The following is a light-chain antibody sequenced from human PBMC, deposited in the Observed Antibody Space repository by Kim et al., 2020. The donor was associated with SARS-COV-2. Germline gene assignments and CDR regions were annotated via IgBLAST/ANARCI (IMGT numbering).Light chain of an antibody. V-gene: IGKV1-8*01. J-gene: IGKJ1*01. CDR3: QQYYTYPVT. CDR1: QDISSY. Sequence: AIRMTQSPSSLSASTGDKVTIPCRASQDISSYLAWYQQKPGKAPKLLIYAASTLQSGVPSRFSGTGSGTDFTLTINCLQSEDFATYYCQQYYTYPVTFGQGTKVDIK. CDR2: AAS.